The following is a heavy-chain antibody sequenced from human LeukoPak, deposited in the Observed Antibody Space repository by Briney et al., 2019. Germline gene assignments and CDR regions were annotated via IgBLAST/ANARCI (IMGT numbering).Heavy chain of an antibody. CDR2: ISPKGIT. V-gene: IGHV4-38-2*02. J-gene: IGHJ5*02. CDR3: ARVPGTYYDISIGFGSGWFDP. Sequence: KPSETLSLTCFVSGYAINIDYSWGWIRQSPGKGLEWIGVISPKGITYYNPSLRGRVTISEDTSKNQFSLKLRSMTATDTAMYYCARVPGTYYDISIGFGSGWFDPRGQGILVTVSS. CDR1: GYAINIDYS. D-gene: IGHD3-9*01.